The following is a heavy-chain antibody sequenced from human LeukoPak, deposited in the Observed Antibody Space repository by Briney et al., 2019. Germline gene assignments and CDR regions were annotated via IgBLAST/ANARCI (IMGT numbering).Heavy chain of an antibody. D-gene: IGHD6-13*01. CDR3: ARDRVAAAGPRGTGQWFDP. V-gene: IGHV1-69*04. CDR1: GGTFSSYA. Sequence: SVKVSCKASGGTFSSYAISWVRQAPGQGLEWMGRIIPILGIANYAQKFQGRVTITADKSTSTAYMELSSLRSEDTAVYYCARDRVAAAGPRGTGQWFDPWGQGTLVTVSS. CDR2: IIPILGIA. J-gene: IGHJ5*02.